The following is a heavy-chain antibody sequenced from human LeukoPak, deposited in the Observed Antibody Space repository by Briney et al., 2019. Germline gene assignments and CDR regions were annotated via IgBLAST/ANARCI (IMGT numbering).Heavy chain of an antibody. CDR3: AREDRVLIGNDAFDI. CDR1: GFTFSSYD. J-gene: IGHJ3*02. Sequence: PGGSLRLSCAASGFTFSSYDMHWVRQATGRGLEWVSAIGTAGDTYYPGSVKGRFTISRENAKNTLYLQMNSLRVEDTGVYYCAREDRVLIGNDAFDIWGQGTTVTVSS. D-gene: IGHD2/OR15-2a*01. CDR2: IGTAGDT. V-gene: IGHV3-13*01.